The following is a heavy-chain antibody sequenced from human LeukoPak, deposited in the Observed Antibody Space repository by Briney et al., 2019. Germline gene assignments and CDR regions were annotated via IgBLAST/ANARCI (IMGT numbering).Heavy chain of an antibody. V-gene: IGHV4-34*01. CDR1: GGSFSGYY. CDR3: ARGSLMGATKY. J-gene: IGHJ4*02. Sequence: PSETLSLTCAVYGGSFSGYYWSWIRQPPGKGLEWIGEINHSGSTNYNPSLKSRVTISVDTSKNQFSLKLSSVTAADTAVYYCARGSLMGATKYWGQGTLVTVSS. D-gene: IGHD1-26*01. CDR2: INHSGST.